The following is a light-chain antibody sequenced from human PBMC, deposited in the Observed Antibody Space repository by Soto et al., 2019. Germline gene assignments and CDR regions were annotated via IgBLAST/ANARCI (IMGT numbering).Light chain of an antibody. CDR3: QTWGNGPVV. CDR2: VNRDGSH. CDR1: SGHSSYA. V-gene: IGLV4-69*01. Sequence: QPVLTQSPSASASLGASVKLTCTLSSGHSSYAIAWHQQQPEKGPRFLMKVNRDGSHFKGDGIPDRFSGSSSGAERYLTISSLQSEDEADYYSQTWGNGPVVFGGGTKLTV. J-gene: IGLJ2*01.